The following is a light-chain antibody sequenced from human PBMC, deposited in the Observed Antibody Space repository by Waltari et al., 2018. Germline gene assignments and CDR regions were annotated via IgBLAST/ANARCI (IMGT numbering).Light chain of an antibody. V-gene: IGKV3-20*01. CDR2: GAS. J-gene: IGKJ2*01. CDR1: QSVSSSY. Sequence: EIVLTQSPGTLSLSPGERATLPCRASQSVSSSYLAWYQQKPGQAPRLLIYGASSLESGVPSRFSGSGSGTEFTLTISSLQPDDFATYYCQQYNSYPYTFGQGTKLEIK. CDR3: QQYNSYPYT.